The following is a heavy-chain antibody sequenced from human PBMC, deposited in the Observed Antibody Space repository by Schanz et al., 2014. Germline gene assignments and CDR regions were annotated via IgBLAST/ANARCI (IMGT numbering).Heavy chain of an antibody. D-gene: IGHD4-17*01. CDR2: ISYDGSNK. J-gene: IGHJ4*02. CDR3: ARPRFDYGEVDY. V-gene: IGHV3-30*19. Sequence: VQLLESGGGVVQPGRSLRLSCAASGFAFSVYGMHWVRQAPGKGLEWVAVISYDGSNKYYADSVEGRFTISRDNSRNALYLQMNSLRTEDTAVYYCARPRFDYGEVDYWGQGTLVTVSS. CDR1: GFAFSVYG.